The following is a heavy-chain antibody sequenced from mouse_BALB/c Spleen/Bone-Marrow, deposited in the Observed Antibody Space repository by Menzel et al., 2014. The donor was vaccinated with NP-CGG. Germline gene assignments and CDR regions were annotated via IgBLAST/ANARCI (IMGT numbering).Heavy chain of an antibody. CDR3: GRYRYYGSSYAMDY. CDR2: IDPAIINT. V-gene: IGHV14-3*02. D-gene: IGHD1-1*01. CDR1: GFNIKDTY. J-gene: IGHJ4*01. Sequence: SGAELVKPGASVKLSCTASGFNIKDTYMYWVKQRPEQGLEWIGRIDPAIINTKYNQKFQGKATITADTSSNTAYLQLSSLTSEDTAVYYCGRYRYYGSSYAMDYWGQGTSVTVSS.